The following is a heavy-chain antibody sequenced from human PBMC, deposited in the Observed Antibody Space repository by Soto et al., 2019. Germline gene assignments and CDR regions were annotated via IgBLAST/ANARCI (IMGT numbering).Heavy chain of an antibody. CDR3: ASSNTRSRDVDY. CDR2: VWYDGNIK. CDR1: RFTFSSYG. D-gene: IGHD2-2*01. V-gene: IGHV3-33*01. Sequence: GGSLRLSCAASRFTFSSYGMHWVRQAPGKGLEWVAVVWYDGNIKYYADTVKGRFTISRDNSKNTLYLQMDSLRVEDTAVYYCASSNTRSRDVDYWGQGTLVTVSS. J-gene: IGHJ4*02.